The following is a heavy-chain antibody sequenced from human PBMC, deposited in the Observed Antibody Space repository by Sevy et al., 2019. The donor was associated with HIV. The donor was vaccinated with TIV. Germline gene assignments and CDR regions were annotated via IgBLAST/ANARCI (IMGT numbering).Heavy chain of an antibody. CDR2: ISSSGKYQ. CDR3: ARDSDTYTALANYYGMDV. D-gene: IGHD5-18*01. Sequence: GGSLRLSCTTSGFMFNLYSFNWVRQAPGKGLEWISFISSSGKYQFYAGSVKGRFTMSRDTATNSVYLQIDSLRADDTAVYYCARDSDTYTALANYYGMDVWGQGTTVTVSS. J-gene: IGHJ6*02. CDR1: GFMFNLYS. V-gene: IGHV3-21*06.